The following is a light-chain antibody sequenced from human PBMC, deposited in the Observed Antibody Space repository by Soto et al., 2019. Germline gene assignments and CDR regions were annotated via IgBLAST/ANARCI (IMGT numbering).Light chain of an antibody. CDR1: RLDVGGYNY. V-gene: IGLV2-14*03. CDR3: CSYVSSKTYV. CDR2: EVT. J-gene: IGLJ1*01. Sequence: QSAPTQPASMSGSPGQSITISCTGTRLDVGGYNYVSWYQQHPGKATKLIIYEVTNRPSGVSDRFSGSKSDNTASLTISGLQTEDEADYYCCSYVSSKTYVFGTGTKVTVL.